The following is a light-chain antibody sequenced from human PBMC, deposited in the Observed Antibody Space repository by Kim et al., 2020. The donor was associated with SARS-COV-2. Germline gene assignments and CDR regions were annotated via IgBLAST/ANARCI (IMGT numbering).Light chain of an antibody. CDR2: YDS. CDR1: NIGSKS. Sequence: SYELTQPPSVSVVPGKTARITCGGNNIGSKSVHWYQQKPGQAPVLVIYYDSDRPSGIPERFSGSNSGNTATLTISRVEAGDEADYYCQVWDSSSDHRVFGGGTQLTVL. CDR3: QVWDSSSDHRV. J-gene: IGLJ3*02. V-gene: IGLV3-21*04.